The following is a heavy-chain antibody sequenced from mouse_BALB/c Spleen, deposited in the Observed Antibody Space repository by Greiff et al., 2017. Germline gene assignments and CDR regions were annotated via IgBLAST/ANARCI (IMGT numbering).Heavy chain of an antibody. V-gene: IGHV5-6-4*01. CDR1: GFTFSSYT. D-gene: IGHD1-1*01. J-gene: IGHJ3*01. Sequence: EVKLVESGGGLVKPGGSLKLSCAASGFTFSSYTMSWVRQTPEKRLEWVATINSGGSYTYYPDSVKGRFTISRDNAKNTLYLQMSSLKSEDTAMYYCTRDRDYGSSSAWFAYWGQGTLVTVSA. CDR3: TRDRDYGSSSAWFAY. CDR2: INSGGSYT.